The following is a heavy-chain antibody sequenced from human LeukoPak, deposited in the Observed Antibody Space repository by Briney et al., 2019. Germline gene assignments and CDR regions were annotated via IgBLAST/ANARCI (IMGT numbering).Heavy chain of an antibody. CDR3: ARGRGGENVLPRFDY. J-gene: IGHJ4*02. V-gene: IGHV3-23*01. Sequence: GGSLRLSCSASGFTFSGFAMGWVRQAPGEGLEWVSSITGGGDKTHYADSVEGRFTISRDNSKNVLLLQMISLRAEDTALYYCARGRGGENVLPRFDYWGQGTLVTVSS. CDR1: GFTFSGFA. CDR2: ITGGGDKT. D-gene: IGHD1-1*01.